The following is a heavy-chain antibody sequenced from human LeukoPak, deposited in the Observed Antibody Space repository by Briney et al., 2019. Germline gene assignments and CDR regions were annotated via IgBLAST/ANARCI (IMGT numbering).Heavy chain of an antibody. J-gene: IGHJ4*02. CDR2: INWNGGST. CDR3: ARERYYYDSSGSYYFDY. V-gene: IGHV3-20*04. D-gene: IGHD3-22*01. Sequence: GGSLRLSCAAPGFTFDDYGMSWVRQAPGKGLEWVSGINWNGGSTGYADSVKGRFTISRDNAKNSLYLQMNSLRAEDTALYYCARERYYYDSSGSYYFDYWGQGTLVTVSS. CDR1: GFTFDDYG.